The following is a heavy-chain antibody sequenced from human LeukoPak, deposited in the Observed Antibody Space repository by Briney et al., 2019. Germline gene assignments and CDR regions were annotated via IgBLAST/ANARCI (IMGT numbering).Heavy chain of an antibody. V-gene: IGHV1-69*13. CDR3: ANIMGMAPLDH. CDR1: GGTFNSYA. D-gene: IGHD1-26*01. Sequence: ASVKVSCKASGGTFNSYAISWVRQAPGQGLEWMGGIVPILKTPNYPQKFQGRVTITADESTRTVYMELTSLKSEDTAIYYCANIMGMAPLDHWGQGTLVTVSS. J-gene: IGHJ4*02. CDR2: IVPILKTP.